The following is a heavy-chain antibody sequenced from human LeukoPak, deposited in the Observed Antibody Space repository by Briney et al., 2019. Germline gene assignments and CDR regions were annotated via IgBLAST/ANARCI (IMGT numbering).Heavy chain of an antibody. CDR1: GFTFSSYA. Sequence: GGSLRLSCAASGFTFSSYAMSWVRQAPGKGLEWVSAISGSGGSTYYADSVKGRFTISRDNSKNTLYLQMNSLRAEDTAVYYCARDYPYYYDSSGYYSFDYWGQGTLVTVTS. CDR2: ISGSGGST. V-gene: IGHV3-23*01. D-gene: IGHD3-22*01. J-gene: IGHJ4*02. CDR3: ARDYPYYYDSSGYYSFDY.